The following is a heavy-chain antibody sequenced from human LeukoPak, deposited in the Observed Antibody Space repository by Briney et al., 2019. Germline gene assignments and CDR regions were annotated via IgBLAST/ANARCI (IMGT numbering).Heavy chain of an antibody. D-gene: IGHD1-26*01. CDR3: ATMRASNAGDYFDY. CDR2: ISGYNGKT. J-gene: IGHJ4*02. CDR1: GYTFTTYG. V-gene: IGHV1-18*01. Sequence: ASVKVSCKASGYTFTTYGINWVRQAPGQGLEWLGWISGYNGKTKYAQKLQGRVSMTTDTSTSTAYMDLRSLRSDDSAVYYCATMRASNAGDYFDYWGQGTLVTVSS.